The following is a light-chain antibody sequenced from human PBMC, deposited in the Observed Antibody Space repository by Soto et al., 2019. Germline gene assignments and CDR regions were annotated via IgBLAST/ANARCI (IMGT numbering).Light chain of an antibody. V-gene: IGLV1-40*01. CDR2: ANT. Sequence: QSVLTQPPSVSGAPGQRVTISCTGSSSNIGPTYDVHWYQQLPGTAPKLLIYANTNRPSGVPDRFSGSKSGTSASLAITGLQDEDEADYCCQSYDSSLSGYVVGNWTKLTVL. CDR1: SSNIGPTYD. CDR3: QSYDSSLSGYV. J-gene: IGLJ1*01.